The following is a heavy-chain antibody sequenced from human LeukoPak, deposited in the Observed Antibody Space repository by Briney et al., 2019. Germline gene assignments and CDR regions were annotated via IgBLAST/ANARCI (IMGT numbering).Heavy chain of an antibody. J-gene: IGHJ4*02. CDR3: ARRVPSRGGGFDY. V-gene: IGHV4-61*01. Sequence: PSETLSLTCTVSGGSISSGSYYWSWIRQPPGKGLEWIGYIYYSGSTNYNPSLKSRVTISVDTSKNQFSLKLSSVTAADTAVYYCARRVPSRGGGFDYWGQGTLVTVSS. D-gene: IGHD2-2*01. CDR2: IYYSGST. CDR1: GGSISSGSYY.